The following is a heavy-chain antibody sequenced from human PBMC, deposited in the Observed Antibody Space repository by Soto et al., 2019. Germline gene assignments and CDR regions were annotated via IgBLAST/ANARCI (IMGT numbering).Heavy chain of an antibody. CDR3: ARATCQPGPRSTSCYRKAGVWFDP. Sequence: PGGSLRLSCAASGFAFSDYYMSWIRQAPGKGLEWVSYISSSGSTIYYADSVKGRFTISRDNAKNSLYLQMNSLRAEDTAVYYCARATCQPGPRSTSCYRKAGVWFDPWGQGTLVTVSS. CDR2: ISSSGSTI. V-gene: IGHV3-11*01. CDR1: GFAFSDYY. J-gene: IGHJ5*02. D-gene: IGHD2-2*02.